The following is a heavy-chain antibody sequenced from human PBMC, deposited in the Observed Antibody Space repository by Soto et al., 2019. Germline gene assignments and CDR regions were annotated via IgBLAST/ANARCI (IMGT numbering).Heavy chain of an antibody. J-gene: IGHJ3*02. D-gene: IGHD1-26*01. V-gene: IGHV3-30-3*01. CDR2: ISFDGSNR. CDR1: GFTFRNYP. CDR3: EQLLGGSYAFEI. Sequence: GGSLRLSCAASGFTFRNYPMNWVRQAPDRGLEWVALISFDGSNRDYADSVRGRFTVSRDNSKNTLHLQMNSLRPEDTAIYYSEQLLGGSYAFEIWGQGTLVTVSS.